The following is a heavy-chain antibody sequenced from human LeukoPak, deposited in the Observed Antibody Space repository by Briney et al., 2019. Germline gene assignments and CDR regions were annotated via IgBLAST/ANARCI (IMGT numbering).Heavy chain of an antibody. D-gene: IGHD5-18*01. CDR3: AREQLWLTYFDY. V-gene: IGHV3-30*04. CDR1: GFTFSSYA. CDR2: ISYDGSNK. Sequence: AGGSLRLSCAASGFTFSSYAMHWVRQAPGKGLEWVAVISYDGSNKYYADSVKGRFTISRDNSKNTLYLQMNSLRAEDTAVYYCAREQLWLTYFDYWGQGTLVTVSS. J-gene: IGHJ4*02.